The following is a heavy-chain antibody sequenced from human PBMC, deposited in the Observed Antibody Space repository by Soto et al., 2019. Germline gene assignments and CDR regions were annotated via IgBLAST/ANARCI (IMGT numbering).Heavy chain of an antibody. V-gene: IGHV4-4*07. J-gene: IGHJ5*02. CDR2: IYTSGST. Sequence: AGTXSLTCTVSGGSISSYDLSWIRQPAGKGLEWIGRIYTSGSTNYNPSLKSRVTMSVDTSKNQFSLKLSSVTAADTAVYYCERKIAADGKGWLDTWGQGTLVTVSS. CDR1: GGSISSYD. CDR3: ERKIAADGKGWLDT. D-gene: IGHD6-13*01.